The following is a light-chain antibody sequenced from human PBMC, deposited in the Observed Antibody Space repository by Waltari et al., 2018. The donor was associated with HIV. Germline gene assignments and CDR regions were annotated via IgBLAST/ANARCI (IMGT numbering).Light chain of an antibody. J-gene: IGLJ1*01. CDR1: RSDIGAYNY. CDR3: SSYTVPGTL. V-gene: IGLV2-14*01. CDR2: DVR. Sequence: SALTQPASVSGSPGQSITISCTGTRSDIGAYNYVSWYQQYPGKAPKLMIYDVRTRPVGVSTRFPGSKSGNTASLTISGLQAEDEADYYCSSYTVPGTLFGTGTRVTVL.